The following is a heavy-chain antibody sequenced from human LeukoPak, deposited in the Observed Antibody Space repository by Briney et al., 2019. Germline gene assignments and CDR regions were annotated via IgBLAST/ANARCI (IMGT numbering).Heavy chain of an antibody. V-gene: IGHV4-4*02. CDR3: ARVSGIVVVPAASEGPLYYFDY. J-gene: IGHJ4*02. Sequence: PSGTLSLTCAVSGGSISSSHWWSWVRQPPGKGLEWIGEMYHSGSANYNPSLKSRVTISVDKSKNQFSLKLSSVTAADTAVYYCARVSGIVVVPAASEGPLYYFDYWGQGTLVTVSS. D-gene: IGHD2-2*01. CDR2: MYHSGSA. CDR1: GGSISSSHW.